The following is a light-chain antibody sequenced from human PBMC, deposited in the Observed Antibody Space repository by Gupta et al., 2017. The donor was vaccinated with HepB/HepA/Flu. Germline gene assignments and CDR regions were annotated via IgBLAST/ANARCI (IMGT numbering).Light chain of an antibody. Sequence: QSALTQPASVSGSPGQSFTLSCTATSSDVGGYNYVSWYQQHPGKAPKLMIYDVSNRPSGVSNRFSGSKSGNTASMTSSGLQAEDEADYYCRSYTSSSTVVFGGGTKLTVL. CDR2: DVS. CDR1: SSDVGGYNY. J-gene: IGLJ2*01. V-gene: IGLV2-14*01. CDR3: RSYTSSSTVV.